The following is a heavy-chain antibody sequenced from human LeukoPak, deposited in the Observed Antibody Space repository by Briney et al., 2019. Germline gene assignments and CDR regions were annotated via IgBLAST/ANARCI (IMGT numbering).Heavy chain of an antibody. D-gene: IGHD6-19*01. V-gene: IGHV3-48*01. CDR2: ISSSSSII. J-gene: IGHJ4*02. Sequence: GGSLRLSCAASGFTFSSYSMSWVRQAPGKGLEWVSYISSSSSIIYYTDSVKGRLTISRDNVKNSLYLQMSSLRPEDTAVYYCTGDQFASSGLPDFWGQGTLVTVSS. CDR1: GFTFSSYS. CDR3: TGDQFASSGLPDF.